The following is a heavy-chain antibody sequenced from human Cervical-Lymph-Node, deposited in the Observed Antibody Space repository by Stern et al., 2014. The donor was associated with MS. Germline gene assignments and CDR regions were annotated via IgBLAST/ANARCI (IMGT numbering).Heavy chain of an antibody. V-gene: IGHV3-23*04. CDR3: AKDLVYDYVWAPYSFGF. CDR2: ISGTGGST. J-gene: IGHJ4*02. CDR1: GFNFNDYA. D-gene: IGHD3-16*01. Sequence: EVQLVESGGGLVQPGGSLRLSCAASGFNFNDYAMSWVRQAPGQGLECVSAISGTGGSTYYPDSVKGRSTISRDNSKDTLYLQMNSLRAEDSAVYYCAKDLVYDYVWAPYSFGFWGQGTLVTVSS.